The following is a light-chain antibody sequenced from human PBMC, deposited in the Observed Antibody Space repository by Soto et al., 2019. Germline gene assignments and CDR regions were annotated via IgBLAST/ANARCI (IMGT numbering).Light chain of an antibody. Sequence: DIQLTQSPSFLSASVGDRVTITCRASQGIDTYLAWYQQKPGKAPKLLIYAASFLQSGVPSRFSGSGSGTEFTLTISSLQPEDFAAYYCQQLNTYPFIFGQGTRLEI. J-gene: IGKJ5*01. CDR3: QQLNTYPFI. CDR2: AAS. CDR1: QGIDTY. V-gene: IGKV1-9*01.